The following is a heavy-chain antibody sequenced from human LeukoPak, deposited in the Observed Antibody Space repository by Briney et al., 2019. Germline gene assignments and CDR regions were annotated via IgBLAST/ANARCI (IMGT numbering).Heavy chain of an antibody. CDR2: IYSGGDT. Sequence: PGGSLRLSCAASGFTVSSNYMSWVRQAPGKGLEWVSVIYSGGDTYYADSVKGRFTISRDNSKNTLYLQMNSLRAEDTAAYYCARVDYGATEWYFDLWGRGTLVTVSS. CDR3: ARVDYGATEWYFDL. V-gene: IGHV3-66*01. J-gene: IGHJ2*01. CDR1: GFTVSSNY. D-gene: IGHD4-17*01.